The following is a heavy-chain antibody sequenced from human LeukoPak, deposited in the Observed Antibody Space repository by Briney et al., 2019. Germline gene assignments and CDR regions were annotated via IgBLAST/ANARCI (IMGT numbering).Heavy chain of an antibody. D-gene: IGHD3-22*01. CDR3: ARDKDEDYDTSGMFQY. J-gene: IGHJ1*01. Sequence: ASVKVSCKASGNTFTNFGISWVRQAPGQRPEWMGWISAYNGNTNYAQNVQDRVTLTTDTSTTTAYMELRSLKSDDTAVYYCARDKDEDYDTSGMFQYWGQGTLVTVSS. V-gene: IGHV1-18*01. CDR1: GNTFTNFG. CDR2: ISAYNGNT.